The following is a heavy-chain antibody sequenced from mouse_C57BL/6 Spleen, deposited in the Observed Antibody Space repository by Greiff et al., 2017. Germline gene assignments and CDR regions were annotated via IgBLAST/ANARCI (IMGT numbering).Heavy chain of an antibody. CDR3: AKPWMTTGVANPYWGFAY. V-gene: IGHV1-7*01. CDR1: GYTFTSYW. D-gene: IGHD1-1*01. CDR2: INPSSGYT. J-gene: IGHJ3*01. Sequence: VQLQQSGAELAKPGASVKLSCKASGYTFTSYWMHWVKQRPGQGLEWIGYINPSSGYTKYNQKFKDKATLTADKSSSTAYMQLSSLPYEDSAVFYCAKPWMTTGVANPYWGFAYWGQGTLVTVSA.